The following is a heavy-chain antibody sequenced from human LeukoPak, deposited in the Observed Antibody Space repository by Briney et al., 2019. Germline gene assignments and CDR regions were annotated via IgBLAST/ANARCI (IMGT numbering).Heavy chain of an antibody. CDR2: IYYSGST. J-gene: IGHJ4*02. Sequence: PSETLSLTCTVSGGSISSYYWSWVRQPPGKGLEWIGYIYYSGSTNYNPSLKSRVTISVDTSKNQFSLKLSSVTAADTAVYYCARGADPYYYDSSGYYVFDYWGQGTLVTVSS. V-gene: IGHV4-59*01. D-gene: IGHD3-22*01. CDR1: GGSISSYY. CDR3: ARGADPYYYDSSGYYVFDY.